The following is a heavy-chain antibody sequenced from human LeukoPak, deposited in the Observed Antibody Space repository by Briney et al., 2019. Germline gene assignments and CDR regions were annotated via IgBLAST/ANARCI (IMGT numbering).Heavy chain of an antibody. D-gene: IGHD3-22*01. CDR1: GYTFTSYA. Sequence: GASVKVSCKASGYTFTSYAMNWVRQAPGQGLEWMGWINTNTGNPTYAQGFTGRFVFSLDTSVSTAYLQISSLKAEDTAVYYCASTRPNYYDSRPFDYWGQGTLVTVSS. V-gene: IGHV7-4-1*02. CDR3: ASTRPNYYDSRPFDY. J-gene: IGHJ4*02. CDR2: INTNTGNP.